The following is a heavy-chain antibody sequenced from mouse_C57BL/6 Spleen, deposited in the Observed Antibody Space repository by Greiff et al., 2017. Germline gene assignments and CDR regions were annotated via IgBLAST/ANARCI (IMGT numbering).Heavy chain of an antibody. V-gene: IGHV5-6*01. CDR2: ISSGGSYT. Sequence: EVQLQESGGDLVKPGGSLKLSCAASGFTFSSYGMSWVRQTPDKRLEWVATISSGGSYTYYPDSVKGRFTISRDNAKNTLYLQMSSLKSEDTAMYYCARHVDLYYFDYWGQGTTLTVSS. CDR3: ARHVDLYYFDY. CDR1: GFTFSSYG. J-gene: IGHJ2*01. D-gene: IGHD2-13*01.